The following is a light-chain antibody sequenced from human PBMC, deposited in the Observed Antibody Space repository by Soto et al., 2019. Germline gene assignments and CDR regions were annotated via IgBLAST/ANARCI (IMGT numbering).Light chain of an antibody. J-gene: IGLJ3*02. Sequence: QSVLTQPASVSGSPGQSITISCTGTSSDVGSYNLVSWYQQHPGKAPKLMIYEDNKRPSRISNRFSGSKSGNTASLTISGLQAEDEADYYCCSYARSSTFWVFGGGTKVTVL. CDR1: SSDVGSYNL. V-gene: IGLV2-23*02. CDR2: EDN. CDR3: CSYARSSTFWV.